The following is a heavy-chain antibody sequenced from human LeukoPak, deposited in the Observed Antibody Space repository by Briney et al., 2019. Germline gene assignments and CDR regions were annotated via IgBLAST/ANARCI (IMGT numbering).Heavy chain of an antibody. D-gene: IGHD2-15*01. J-gene: IGHJ2*01. CDR1: GGSISTYY. Sequence: ASETLSLTCTVSGGSISTYYWNWIREPPGKGLEWIGYIYHSGSTNYNPSLQSRVTISVDTSKNQFSLNLNSVTAADTAVYYCARGTRSGGSPYWNFDLWGRGTLVTVSS. V-gene: IGHV4-59*01. CDR3: ARGTRSGGSPYWNFDL. CDR2: IYHSGST.